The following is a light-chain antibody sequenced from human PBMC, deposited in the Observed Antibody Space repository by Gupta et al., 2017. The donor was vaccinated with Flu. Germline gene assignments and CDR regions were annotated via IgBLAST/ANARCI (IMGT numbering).Light chain of an antibody. Sequence: DIQMTQSPSSLSASVGDRVTITCRASQGISNYLAWYQQKPGKVPKLLIYAASTFQSPVPSRFSGTGSGTDFTLSIISRQPEDVATYYCHRDYTAPFALGHGTKLDIK. CDR3: HRDYTAPFA. J-gene: IGKJ3*01. CDR2: AAS. CDR1: QGISNY. V-gene: IGKV1-27*01.